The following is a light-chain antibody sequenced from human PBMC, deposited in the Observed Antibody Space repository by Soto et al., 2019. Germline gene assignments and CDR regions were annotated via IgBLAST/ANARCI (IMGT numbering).Light chain of an antibody. CDR1: QSVSSNY. V-gene: IGKV3-20*01. Sequence: EIVLTQSPGTLSLSPGEGATLSCRASQSVSSNYLAWYQQKPGQAPRLLIYGASSRATGIPDRFSGSGSGTDFTLTVTRLEPEDFAVYYCQQYVSSPPTFGGGTKVEIK. J-gene: IGKJ4*01. CDR2: GAS. CDR3: QQYVSSPPT.